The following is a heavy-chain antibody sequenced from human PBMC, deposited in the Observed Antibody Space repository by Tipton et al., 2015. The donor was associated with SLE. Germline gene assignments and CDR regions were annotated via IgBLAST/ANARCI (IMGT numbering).Heavy chain of an antibody. CDR2: IYAGGTFFASGST. CDR1: GGSISDSF. J-gene: IGHJ5*02. V-gene: IGHV4-4*07. Sequence: TLSLTCTVSGGSISDSFWSWIRRPAGKGLEWIGRIYAGGTFFASGSTNYSPSLKSRVTMSVDTSKNQFSLKLDSVTAADTAVYYCARGEGYYGSGSYQGWFDPWGQGTLVTVSS. D-gene: IGHD3-10*01. CDR3: ARGEGYYGSGSYQGWFDP.